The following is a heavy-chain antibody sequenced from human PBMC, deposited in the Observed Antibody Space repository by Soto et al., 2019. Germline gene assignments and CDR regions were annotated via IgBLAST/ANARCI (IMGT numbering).Heavy chain of an antibody. J-gene: IGHJ4*02. V-gene: IGHV3-66*01. D-gene: IGHD1-1*01. CDR2: IYAGGST. CDR3: TRGGRRDGYNFDFDY. Sequence: EVQLVESGGGLVQPGGSLRLSCAASGFSVSISYMSWVRQAPGKGLEWVSVIYAGGSTYYAGSVKGRFAISRDDSKNTLYLQMNSLTAEDSGVYFCTRGGRRDGYNFDFDYWGQGALVTVSS. CDR1: GFSVSISY.